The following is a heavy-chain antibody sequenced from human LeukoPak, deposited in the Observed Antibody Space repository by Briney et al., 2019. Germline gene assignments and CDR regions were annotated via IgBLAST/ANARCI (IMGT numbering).Heavy chain of an antibody. CDR1: GFTFSSYA. V-gene: IGHV3-30-3*01. CDR3: ARKYYDFWSGPNPYFDY. CDR2: ISYDGSNK. D-gene: IGHD3-3*01. J-gene: IGHJ4*02. Sequence: GGSLRLSCAASGFTFSSYAMHWVRQAPGKGLEWVAVISYDGSNKYYADSVKGRFTISRDNAKNSLYLQMNSLRAEDTAVYYCARKYYDFWSGPNPYFDYWGQGTLVTVSS.